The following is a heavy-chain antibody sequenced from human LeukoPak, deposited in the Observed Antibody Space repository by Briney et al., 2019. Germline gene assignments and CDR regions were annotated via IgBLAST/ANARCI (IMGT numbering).Heavy chain of an antibody. D-gene: IGHD5-12*01. V-gene: IGHV4-34*01. CDR1: GGSFSGYY. Sequence: PSETLSLTCAVYGGSFSGYYWSWIRQPPGKGLEWSGEINHSGSTNYNPSLKSRVTISVDTSKNQSSLKLSSVPAADPAVYYCARGGAVDIVATFDSWGQGTLVTVSS. CDR3: ARGGAVDIVATFDS. CDR2: INHSGST. J-gene: IGHJ4*02.